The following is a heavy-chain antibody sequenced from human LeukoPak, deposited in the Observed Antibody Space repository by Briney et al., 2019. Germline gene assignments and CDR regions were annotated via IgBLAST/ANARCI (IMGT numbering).Heavy chain of an antibody. CDR3: ARNHDSSGYGIEA. CDR1: GYSISSGYY. D-gene: IGHD3-22*01. J-gene: IGHJ5*02. CDR2: IHHSGST. Sequence: PSETLSLTCIVSGYSISSGYYWGWIRQPPGKGLEWIGMIHHSGSTYYNPSLKSRVTISVDTSKNQFSLKLSSVTAADTAVYYCARNHDSSGYGIEAWGQGTLVTVSS. V-gene: IGHV4-38-2*02.